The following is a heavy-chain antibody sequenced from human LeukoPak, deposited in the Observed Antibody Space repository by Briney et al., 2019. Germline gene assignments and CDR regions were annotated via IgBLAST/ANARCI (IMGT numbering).Heavy chain of an antibody. CDR2: ISYDGSNK. CDR3: ARDLRDIVVVPAAWTYYYYGMDV. D-gene: IGHD2-2*01. V-gene: IGHV3-30*03. J-gene: IGHJ6*04. CDR1: GFTFSSYG. Sequence: GGSLRLSCAASGFTFSSYGMHWVRQAPGKGLEWVAVISYDGSNKYYADSVKGRFTISRDNSKNTLYLQMNSLRAEDTAVYYCARDLRDIVVVPAAWTYYYYGMDVWGKGTTVTVSS.